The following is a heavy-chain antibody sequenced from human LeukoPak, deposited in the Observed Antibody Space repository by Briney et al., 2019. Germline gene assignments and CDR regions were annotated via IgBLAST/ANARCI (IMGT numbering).Heavy chain of an antibody. CDR2: ISGSGGST. V-gene: IGHV3-23*01. Sequence: ESGGSLRLSSAASGFTFSSYAMSWVRQAPGKGREWVSGISGSGGSTYYADSVKGRFTITRDNAKNSLYLQMNSLRAEDTAVYYCAKDSITMVRGVISWGQGTLVTVSS. D-gene: IGHD3-10*01. J-gene: IGHJ4*02. CDR3: AKDSITMVRGVIS. CDR1: GFTFSSYA.